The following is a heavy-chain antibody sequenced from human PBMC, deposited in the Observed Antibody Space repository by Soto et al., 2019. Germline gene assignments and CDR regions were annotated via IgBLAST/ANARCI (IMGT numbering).Heavy chain of an antibody. CDR1: GGSFSDYS. CDR3: ARGSGGKPGGSYYYGMDV. CDR2: IYYSGST. D-gene: IGHD6-25*01. Sequence: PSETLSLTCAVYGGSFSDYSWTWVRQPPGKGLEWIGYIYYSGSTNYNPSLKSRVTISVDTSKNQFSLKLSSVTAADTAVYYCARGSGGKPGGSYYYGMDVWGKGTTVTVSS. J-gene: IGHJ6*04. V-gene: IGHV4-59*01.